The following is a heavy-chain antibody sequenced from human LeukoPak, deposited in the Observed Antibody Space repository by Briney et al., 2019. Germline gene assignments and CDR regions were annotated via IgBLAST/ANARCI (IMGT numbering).Heavy chain of an antibody. CDR2: ISGSGGST. Sequence: QTGGSLRLSCAASGFTFSSDGMSWVRQAPGKGLESVSAISGSGGSTYYADSVKGRVTISRDNSKTPLSLQMNSLRAEDTAVYYCAKEGGVILRYFDYWGQGTLVTVSS. CDR1: GFTFSSDG. J-gene: IGHJ4*02. CDR3: AKEGGVILRYFDY. D-gene: IGHD3-10*01. V-gene: IGHV3-23*01.